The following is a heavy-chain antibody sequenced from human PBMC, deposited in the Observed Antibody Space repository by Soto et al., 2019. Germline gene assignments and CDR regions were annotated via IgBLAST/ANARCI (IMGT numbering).Heavy chain of an antibody. CDR1: GFTFDDYA. V-gene: IGHV3-9*01. J-gene: IGHJ6*02. Sequence: EEQLVESGGTLVQPGRSLRLSCAASGFTFDDYAMHWVRQAPGKGLEWVSGINWNSGNIGYADSVKGRFTISRDNAKNSLYQQMDSLRGEDTALYYCAKDGFAFSYDYGLEVWGQGTSVTVSS. D-gene: IGHD3-10*01. CDR3: AKDGFAFSYDYGLEV. CDR2: INWNSGNI.